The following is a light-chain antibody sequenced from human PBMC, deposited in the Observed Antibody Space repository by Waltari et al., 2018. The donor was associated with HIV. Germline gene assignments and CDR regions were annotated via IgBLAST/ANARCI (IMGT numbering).Light chain of an antibody. Sequence: EVVMTQSTGTLSVSPGERATLSCRSSENIRINLPWYQQKPGQAPRLLFYDASARATVVPARFSGSGSGTEFTLTISGLQSEDFAMYYCQQYSRWPPTWTFGQGTKVDVK. CDR3: QQYSRWPPTWT. J-gene: IGKJ1*01. CDR1: ENIRIN. V-gene: IGKV3-15*01. CDR2: DAS.